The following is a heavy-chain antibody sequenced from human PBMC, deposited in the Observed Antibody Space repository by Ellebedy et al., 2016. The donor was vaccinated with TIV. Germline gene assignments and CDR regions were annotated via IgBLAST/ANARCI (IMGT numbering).Heavy chain of an antibody. CDR3: AKVADYYHDSSGFPDN. J-gene: IGHJ4*02. CDR2: ISYDGSNK. CDR1: GFTFRNYG. D-gene: IGHD3-22*01. Sequence: GESLKIPCAAPGFTFRNYGMHLVRQAPGKGLEWVSVISYDGSNKYYADSVKGRFTISRDNSKNTLYVQMNSLRAEETAVYYCAKVADYYHDSSGFPDNWGQGTLVTVSS. V-gene: IGHV3-30*18.